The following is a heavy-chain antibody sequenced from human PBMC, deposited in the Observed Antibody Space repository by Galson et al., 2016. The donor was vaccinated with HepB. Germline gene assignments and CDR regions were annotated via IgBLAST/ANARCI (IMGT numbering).Heavy chain of an antibody. V-gene: IGHV1-18*04. CDR1: GYTFTTYA. Sequence: SVKVSCKASGYTFTTYAITWVRQAPGQGLEWTGWINPYNGNIKYAQKVQGRVTMTTDTSTSTAYMELRSLRFDDTAVYYCARRYSSGWYVYFDYWGQGTLVTVSS. D-gene: IGHD6-19*01. CDR3: ARRYSSGWYVYFDY. CDR2: INPYNGNI. J-gene: IGHJ4*02.